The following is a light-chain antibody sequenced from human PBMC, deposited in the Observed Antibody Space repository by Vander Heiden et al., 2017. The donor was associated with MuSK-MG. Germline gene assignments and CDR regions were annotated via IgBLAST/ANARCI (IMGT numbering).Light chain of an antibody. CDR3: QQYNSYRYT. J-gene: IGKJ2*01. CDR1: QSISIW. V-gene: IGKV1-5*03. CDR2: KAS. Sequence: QSPSTLSASVGDRVTITCRASQSISIWLAWYQQKPGKAPKLLIYKASSLESGVPSRFSGSGSGTEFTLTISSLQPDDFATYYCQQYNSYRYTFGQGTKLEIK.